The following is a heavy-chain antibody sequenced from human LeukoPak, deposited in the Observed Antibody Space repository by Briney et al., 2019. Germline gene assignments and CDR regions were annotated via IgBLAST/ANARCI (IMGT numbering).Heavy chain of an antibody. Sequence: PSETLSLTCTVSGGSISTYYWSWIRQPAGKGLEWIGRMYTSGNTNYNPSLKSRVTMSVDASKNQFSLKLSSVTAADTAVYYCTREEGGSYGLPDYWGQGTLVTVSS. J-gene: IGHJ4*02. CDR1: GGSISTYY. D-gene: IGHD1-26*01. V-gene: IGHV4-4*07. CDR3: TREEGGSYGLPDY. CDR2: MYTSGNT.